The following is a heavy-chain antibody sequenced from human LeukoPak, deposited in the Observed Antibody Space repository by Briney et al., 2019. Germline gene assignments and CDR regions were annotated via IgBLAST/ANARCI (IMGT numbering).Heavy chain of an antibody. CDR2: IIPILGIA. J-gene: IGHJ6*02. V-gene: IGHV1-69*04. D-gene: IGHD6-13*01. CDR1: GGTFSSYA. CDR3: ARGVAAAGTWNYYYGMDV. Sequence: SVKVSCKASGGTFSSYAISWVRQAPGQGLEWMGRIIPILGIANYAQKFQGRVTITADKSTSTAYMELSSPRSEDTAVYYCARGVAAAGTWNYYYGMDVWGQGTTVTVSS.